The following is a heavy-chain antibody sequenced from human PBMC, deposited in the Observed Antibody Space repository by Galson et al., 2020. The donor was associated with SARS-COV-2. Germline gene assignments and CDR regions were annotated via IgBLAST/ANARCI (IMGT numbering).Heavy chain of an antibody. D-gene: IGHD3-16*01. CDR3: ARVTWTSVYFDS. CDR1: GDTISNGDYF. CDR2: IYYSGTT. Sequence: SQTLSLTCSVSGDTISNGDYFWSWIRQPPGKGLEWIGYIYYSGTTYYNPSLRSRMTLSIDRSKNHFSLKVASVTAADTAVYYCARVTWTSVYFDSWCRGTLVTVSS. J-gene: IGHJ4*02. V-gene: IGHV4-30-4*01.